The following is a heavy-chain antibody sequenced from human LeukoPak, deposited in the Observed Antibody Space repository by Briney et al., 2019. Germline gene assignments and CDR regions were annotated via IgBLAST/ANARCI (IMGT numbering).Heavy chain of an antibody. CDR1: GYTFTNYY. Sequence: ASVKVSCKASGYTFTNYYMHWVRQAPGQGLEWMGIINPSGGSTSYAQKLQGRVTMTRDTSTSTVYMELSSLRSEDTAVYYCGGFSCGGGGYFDYWGQGTLVTVSS. CDR3: GGFSCGGGGYFDY. V-gene: IGHV1-46*04. J-gene: IGHJ4*02. CDR2: INPSGGST. D-gene: IGHD2-15*01.